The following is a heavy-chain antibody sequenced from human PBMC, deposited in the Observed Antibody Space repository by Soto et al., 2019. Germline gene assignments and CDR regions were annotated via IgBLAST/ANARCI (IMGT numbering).Heavy chain of an antibody. CDR3: ARGGYSSSSFDY. Sequence: ASVKVSCKASGYTFTGYYMHWVRQAPGQGLEWMGWINPNSGGTNYAQKFQGWVTMTRDTSISTAYMELSRLRSDDAAVYYCARGGYSSSSFDYWGQGTLVTVPQ. J-gene: IGHJ4*02. CDR2: INPNSGGT. V-gene: IGHV1-2*04. CDR1: GYTFTGYY. D-gene: IGHD6-6*01.